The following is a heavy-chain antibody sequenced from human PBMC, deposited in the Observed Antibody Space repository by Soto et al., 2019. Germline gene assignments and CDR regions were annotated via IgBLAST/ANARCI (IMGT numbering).Heavy chain of an antibody. CDR3: TRGMTTVTTYDY. Sequence: TSETLSLTCTVSGGSISSGNYYWSWIRQPPGKGLEWIGFISYSGSTYYNPSLKSRVTISVDRSKNQFSLKLSSVTAADTAVYYCTRGMTTVTTYDYWGQGTLVTVSS. J-gene: IGHJ4*02. CDR2: ISYSGST. D-gene: IGHD4-17*01. CDR1: GGSISSGNYY. V-gene: IGHV4-30-4*01.